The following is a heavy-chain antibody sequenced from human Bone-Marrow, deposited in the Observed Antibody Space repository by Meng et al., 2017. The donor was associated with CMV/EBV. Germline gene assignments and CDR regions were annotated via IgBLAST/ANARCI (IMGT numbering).Heavy chain of an antibody. J-gene: IGHJ4*02. CDR2: IYHSGST. V-gene: IGHV4-38-2*02. CDR1: GYSISSGYY. D-gene: IGHD5-18*01. CDR3: ARGAMGTRY. Sequence: SETLSLTCTVSGYSISSGYYWGWIRQPPGKGLEWIGSIYHSGSTYYNPSLKSRVTISVDTSKNQFSLKLSSVTAADTAVYYCARGAMGTRYWGQGTLVTVSS.